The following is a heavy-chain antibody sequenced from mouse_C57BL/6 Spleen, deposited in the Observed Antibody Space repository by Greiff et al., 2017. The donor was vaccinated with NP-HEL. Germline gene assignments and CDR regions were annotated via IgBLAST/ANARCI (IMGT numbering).Heavy chain of an antibody. D-gene: IGHD4-1*01. CDR3: ARSLLWDGWDY. V-gene: IGHV1-50*01. Sequence: QVQLQQSGAELVKPGASVKLSCKASGYTFTSYWMQWVKQRPGQGLEWIGEIDPSDSYTNYNQKFKGKATLTVDTSSITAYMQLSSLTSEDSAVYYCARSLLWDGWDYWGQGTTLTVSA. CDR2: IDPSDSYT. J-gene: IGHJ2*01. CDR1: GYTFTSYW.